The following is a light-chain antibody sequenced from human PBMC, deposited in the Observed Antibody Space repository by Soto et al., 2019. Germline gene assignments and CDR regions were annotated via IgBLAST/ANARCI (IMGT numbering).Light chain of an antibody. CDR3: QQSYSTPRT. CDR1: QSISSY. V-gene: IGKV1-39*01. J-gene: IGKJ4*01. Sequence: DIQMTQSPSTLSGSVGDRVTITCRASQSISSYLNWYQQKPWKAPKLLIYAASSLQSGVPSRFSGSGSGTDFTLTISSLQPEDFATYYCQQSYSTPRTFGGGTKVDI. CDR2: AAS.